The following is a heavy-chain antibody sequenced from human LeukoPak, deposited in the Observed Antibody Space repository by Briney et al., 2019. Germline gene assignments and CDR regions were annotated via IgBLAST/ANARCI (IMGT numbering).Heavy chain of an antibody. CDR1: GFTFSSYW. Sequence: GGSLRLSCAASGFTFSSYWMHWVRQAPGKGLVWVSRINSDGSITTYADSVRGRFTISRDNAKSTLYLQMNSLRAEDTAVYYCAKDSGQGLEHWGQGTLVTVSS. V-gene: IGHV3-74*01. CDR2: INSDGSIT. CDR3: AKDSGQGLEH. D-gene: IGHD3-10*01. J-gene: IGHJ5*02.